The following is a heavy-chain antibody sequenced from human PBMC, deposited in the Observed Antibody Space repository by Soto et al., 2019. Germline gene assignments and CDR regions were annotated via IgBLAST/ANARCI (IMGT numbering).Heavy chain of an antibody. CDR2: IYYSGST. Sequence: PSETLSLTCTVSGGSISSGGYYWSWIRQHPGKGLEWIGYIYYSGSTYYNPSLKSRVTISVDTSKNQFSLKLSSVTAADTAVYYCARDWRIAAAGTDYYYYGMDVWGQGTTVNVSS. V-gene: IGHV4-31*03. J-gene: IGHJ6*02. D-gene: IGHD6-13*01. CDR1: GGSISSGGYY. CDR3: ARDWRIAAAGTDYYYYGMDV.